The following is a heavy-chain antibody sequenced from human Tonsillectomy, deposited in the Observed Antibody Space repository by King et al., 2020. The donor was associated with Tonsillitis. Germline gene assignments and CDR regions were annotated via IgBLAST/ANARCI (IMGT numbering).Heavy chain of an antibody. D-gene: IGHD3-22*01. V-gene: IGHV3-21*01. CDR2: IISTSIYL. Sequence: VQLVESGGGLVKPGGSLRLSCAASGFTFSTYSLNWVRQAPGKGPEWVSSIISTSIYLFYADSVMGRFTISRDNAKNSLYLQMNSLRAEDTAVYYCARDLVPDSSGYPLTSYYALDVWGQGTTVTVSS. CDR3: ARDLVPDSSGYPLTSYYALDV. CDR1: GFTFSTYS. J-gene: IGHJ6*02.